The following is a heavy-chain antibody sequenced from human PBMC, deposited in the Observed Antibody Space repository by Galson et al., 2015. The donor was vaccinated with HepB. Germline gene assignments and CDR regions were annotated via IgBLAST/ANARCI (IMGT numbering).Heavy chain of an antibody. CDR3: ARGENFSSGSWPYNWFDP. Sequence: SVKVSCKASGYTFTNYYIHWVRQAPGLGLEWMGIIKPSGSGATYAQNFQGRLTITRDTSTGTVYMALSSLRSEDTAVYYCARGENFSSGSWPYNWFDPWGQGTLVTVSS. CDR1: GYTFTNYY. J-gene: IGHJ5*02. D-gene: IGHD1-26*01. CDR2: IKPSGSGA. V-gene: IGHV1-46*01.